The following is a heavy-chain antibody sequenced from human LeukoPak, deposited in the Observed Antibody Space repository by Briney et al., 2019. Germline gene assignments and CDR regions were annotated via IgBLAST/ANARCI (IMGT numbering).Heavy chain of an antibody. CDR3: ARDANRNYAFDI. CDR2: IIPIFGTA. V-gene: IGHV1-69*01. D-gene: IGHD1-14*01. Sequence: SVKVSCKASGGTFSSYAISWVRQAPGQGLEWMGGIIPIFGTANYAQKFQGRVTITADESTSTAYMELSSLRSEDTAVYYCARDANRNYAFDIWAKGQWAPSLQ. J-gene: IGHJ3*02. CDR1: GGTFSSYA.